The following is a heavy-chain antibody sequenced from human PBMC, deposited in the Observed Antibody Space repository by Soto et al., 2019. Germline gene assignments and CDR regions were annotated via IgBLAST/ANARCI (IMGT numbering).Heavy chain of an antibody. V-gene: IGHV4-59*08. CDR3: ARRYCSSTSCNWFDP. D-gene: IGHD2-2*01. J-gene: IGHJ5*02. CDR2: IYYSGST. Sequence: CXVSGGSISSYYWSWIRQPPGKGLEWIGYIYYSGSTNYNPSLKSRVTISVDTSKNQFSLKLSSVTAADTSVFYCARRYCSSTSCNWFDPWGQGTLVTVSS. CDR1: GGSISSYY.